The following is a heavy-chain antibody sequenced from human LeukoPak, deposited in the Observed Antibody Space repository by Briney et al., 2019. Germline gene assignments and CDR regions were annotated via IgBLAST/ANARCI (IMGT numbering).Heavy chain of an antibody. CDR3: AKRYFDY. Sequence: GGSLRLSCVASGFTLSNYWMSWVRQAPGKGLEWVANIKPDGSERYYVDSVKGRFTISRDNAKHSLFLQMNSLAAEDTAVYYCAKRYFDYWGQGTLVTVSS. CDR1: GFTLSNYW. J-gene: IGHJ4*02. CDR2: IKPDGSER. V-gene: IGHV3-7*03.